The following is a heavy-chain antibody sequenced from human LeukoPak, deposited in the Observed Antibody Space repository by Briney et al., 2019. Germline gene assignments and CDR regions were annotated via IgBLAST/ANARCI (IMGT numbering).Heavy chain of an antibody. CDR3: ASPEWLPDSIDI. V-gene: IGHV3-7*01. CDR2: IKQDGSEK. CDR1: GFTFSNYW. D-gene: IGHD3-3*01. Sequence: GGSLRLSCAASGFTFSNYWMTWVRQAPGKGLEWVANIKQDGSEKYYVDSVKGRFTISRDNAKNSLYLQMNSLRAEDTAVYYCASPEWLPDSIDIWGQGTMVTVSS. J-gene: IGHJ3*02.